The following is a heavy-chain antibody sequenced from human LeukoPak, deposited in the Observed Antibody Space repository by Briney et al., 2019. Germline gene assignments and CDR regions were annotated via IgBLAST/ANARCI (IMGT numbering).Heavy chain of an antibody. J-gene: IGHJ6*02. CDR2: IYYSGST. CDR3: ARGVVVAAYGMDV. V-gene: IGHV4-59*01. CDR1: GGSISSYY. Sequence: SETLSLTCTVSGGSISSYYWSWIQQPPGKGLEWIGYIYYSGSTNYNPSLKSRVAISVDTSKNQFSLKLSSVTAADTAVYYCARGVVVAAYGMDVWGQGTTVTVSS. D-gene: IGHD2-15*01.